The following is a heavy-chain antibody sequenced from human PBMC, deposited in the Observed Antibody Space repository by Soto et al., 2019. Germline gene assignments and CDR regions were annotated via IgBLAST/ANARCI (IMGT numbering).Heavy chain of an antibody. CDR2: MSYDGSDT. D-gene: IGHD3-10*02. CDR3: TIVRVADSALDH. Sequence: RGSLRLSCVGAGFIFSNNGVHWVRQTPGKGLEWVAFMSYDGSDTFYADSVKGRFTISRDNSKSTLFLHMSNLRAEDTAMYYCTIVRVADSALDHWDQGPLVTVST. CDR1: GFIFSNNG. V-gene: IGHV3-30*02. J-gene: IGHJ4*02.